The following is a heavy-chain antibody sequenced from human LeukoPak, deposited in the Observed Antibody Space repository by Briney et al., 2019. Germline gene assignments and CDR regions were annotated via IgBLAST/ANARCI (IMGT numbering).Heavy chain of an antibody. CDR2: TNHSGST. CDR3: ARAYSSSWAFDY. CDR1: GGSFSGYY. V-gene: IGHV4-34*01. D-gene: IGHD6-13*01. J-gene: IGHJ4*02. Sequence: PSETLSLTCAVYGGSFSGYYWSWIRQPPGKGLEWIGETNHSGSTNYNPSLKSRVTISVDTSKNQFSLKLSSVTAADTAVYYCARAYSSSWAFDYWGQGTLVTVSS.